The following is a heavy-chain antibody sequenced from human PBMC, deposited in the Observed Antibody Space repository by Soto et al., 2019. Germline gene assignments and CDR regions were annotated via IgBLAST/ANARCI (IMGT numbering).Heavy chain of an antibody. CDR2: FRSSGDGGTT. Sequence: GGSLRLSCAASGFTFSSYSMSWVRQAPGKGLEWVSGFRSSGDGGTTYYADSVKGRFTISGCNSKNTLFLQMNSLRAEDTAIYSCAKKVNSAPRGQYFEYGGHGTLVTVSS. CDR3: AKKVNSAPRGQYFEY. V-gene: IGHV3-23*01. J-gene: IGHJ4*01. CDR1: GFTFSSYS. D-gene: IGHD1-1*01.